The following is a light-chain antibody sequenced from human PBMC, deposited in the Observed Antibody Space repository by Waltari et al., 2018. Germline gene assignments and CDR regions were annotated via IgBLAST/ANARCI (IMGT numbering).Light chain of an antibody. CDR3: ATWDGSLEGYV. CDR1: YSNIGSNP. CDR2: STS. J-gene: IGLJ1*01. V-gene: IGLV1-44*01. Sequence: QSVLTQPPSASGTPGQRVTISCSGSYSNIGSNPVNWHQQLPGTAPKLRIHSTSQPPSGLPDRFPGSKYGTSVSLASSGLQSDDEADYYCATWDGSLEGYVFGTGTKVSVL.